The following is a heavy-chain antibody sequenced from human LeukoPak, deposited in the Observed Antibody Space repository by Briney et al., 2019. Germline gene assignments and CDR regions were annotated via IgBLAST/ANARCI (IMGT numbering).Heavy chain of an antibody. D-gene: IGHD4-17*01. CDR2: INPNSANI. Sequence: ASVKVSCKTSGYTFTDYDIHWVRQAPGQGLEWMGWINPNSANINYAQKLQGRVTFTRDTSLGIVYVELSGLTSEDAAVYFCARGDFGETNTAFDIWGQGTLVAVSS. CDR3: ARGDFGETNTAFDI. J-gene: IGHJ3*02. V-gene: IGHV1-8*03. CDR1: GYTFTDYD.